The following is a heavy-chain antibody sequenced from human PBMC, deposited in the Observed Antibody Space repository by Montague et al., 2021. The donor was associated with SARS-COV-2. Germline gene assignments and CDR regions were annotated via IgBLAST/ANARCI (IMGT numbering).Heavy chain of an antibody. D-gene: IGHD6-13*01. Sequence: SLRLSCAASGFTFSGYAMSWVRQAPGKGLEWVSAISGSGGSTYYADSVKGRFTISRDNSKNTLSLQMNSLRAEDTAVYYCAKDYLPPEYRSSWPNAFDIWGQGTMVTVSS. V-gene: IGHV3-23*01. CDR1: GFTFSGYA. CDR3: AKDYLPPEYRSSWPNAFDI. J-gene: IGHJ3*02. CDR2: ISGSGGST.